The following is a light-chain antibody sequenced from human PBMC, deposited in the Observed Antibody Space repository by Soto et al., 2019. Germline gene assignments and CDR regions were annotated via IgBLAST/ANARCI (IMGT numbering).Light chain of an antibody. CDR2: GAS. CDR1: QSISDT. Sequence: EIVMTQSPATLSVSPGGRATLSCRASQSISDTLAWYQQKPGQAPRLLIHGASTRATGFPARFSGSGSGTEFTLTISSLQSEDVSVYFCQHYNFWPHTFGQGTRLEIK. V-gene: IGKV3-15*01. CDR3: QHYNFWPHT. J-gene: IGKJ5*01.